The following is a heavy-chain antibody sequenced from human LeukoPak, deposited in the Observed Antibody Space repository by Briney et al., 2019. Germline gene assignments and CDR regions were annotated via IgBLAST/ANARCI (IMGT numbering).Heavy chain of an antibody. CDR2: IRYDGRNK. D-gene: IGHD4-23*01. J-gene: IGHJ4*02. Sequence: GGSLRLSCAASGFTFSNYGMHWVRQAPGKGLEWVGFIRYDGRNKYYADFVKGRFTISRDNSKNTLYLQMNSLRAEDTAVYYCARGAHKRDDYGGFFDYWGQGTLVTVSS. CDR1: GFTFSNYG. V-gene: IGHV3-30*02. CDR3: ARGAHKRDDYGGFFDY.